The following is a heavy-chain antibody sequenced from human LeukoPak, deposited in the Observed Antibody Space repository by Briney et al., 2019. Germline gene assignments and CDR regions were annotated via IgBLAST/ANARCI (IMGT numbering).Heavy chain of an antibody. V-gene: IGHV3-20*04. CDR1: GFTFDDYG. D-gene: IGHD1-26*01. CDR3: ARGYPYYFDY. CDR2: IDWNGGST. Sequence: GGTLRLSCAASGFTFDDYGMSWVRQAPGRGLEWVSGIDWNGGSTGYADSVKGRFTISRDNAKNSLYLQMNSLRAEDTALYYCARGYPYYFDYWGQGTLVTVSS. J-gene: IGHJ4*02.